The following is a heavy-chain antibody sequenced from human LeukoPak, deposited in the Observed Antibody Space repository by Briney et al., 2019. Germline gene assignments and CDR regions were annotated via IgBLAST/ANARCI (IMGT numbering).Heavy chain of an antibody. CDR3: TSSGDSSGYYYELCYFDY. Sequence: GGSLRLSCTASGFTFGDYAMSWVRQAPGKGLEWVGFIRSKAYGGTTEYAASVKGRFTISRDDSKSIAYLQMNSLKTEDTAVYYCTSSGDSSGYYYELCYFDYWGQGTLVTVSS. V-gene: IGHV3-49*04. CDR2: IRSKAYGGTT. J-gene: IGHJ4*02. D-gene: IGHD3-22*01. CDR1: GFTFGDYA.